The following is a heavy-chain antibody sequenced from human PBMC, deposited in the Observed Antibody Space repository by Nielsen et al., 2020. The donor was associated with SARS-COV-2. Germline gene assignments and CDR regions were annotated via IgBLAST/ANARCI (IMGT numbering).Heavy chain of an antibody. CDR2: INVDGSST. CDR1: GFRFSSYG. J-gene: IGHJ6*02. Sequence: GGSLRLSCEASGFRFSSYGRHWVRQAPGKGLVWVSRINVDGSSTVYADSVKGRFTISRDNPKSTLYLQMNSLRAEDTAVYYCARDNLYSNYYYYYGLDVWGQGTAVTVSS. V-gene: IGHV3-74*01. D-gene: IGHD4-11*01. CDR3: ARDNLYSNYYYYYGLDV.